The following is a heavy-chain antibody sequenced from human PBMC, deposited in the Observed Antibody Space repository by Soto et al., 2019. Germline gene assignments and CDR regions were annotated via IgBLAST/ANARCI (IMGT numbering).Heavy chain of an antibody. CDR1: GGTFSSYA. CDR3: ARVLHIVYDAFDI. V-gene: IGHV1-69*13. D-gene: IGHD2-15*01. Sequence: SVKVSCKASGGTFSSYAIGWVRQAPGQGLEWMGGIIPIFGTANYAQKFQGRVTITADESTSTAYMELSSLRSEDTAVYYCARVLHIVYDAFDIWGQGTMVTVS. CDR2: IIPIFGTA. J-gene: IGHJ3*02.